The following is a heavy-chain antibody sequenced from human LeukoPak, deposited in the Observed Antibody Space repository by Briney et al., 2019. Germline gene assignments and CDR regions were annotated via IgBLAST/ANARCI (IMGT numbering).Heavy chain of an antibody. CDR3: AKLHSATITADFDH. J-gene: IGHJ4*02. D-gene: IGHD1-14*01. CDR2: ISIGGGFT. CDR1: GFTFSGYA. Sequence: PGGSLRLSCDASGFTFSGYAMSWVRQAPGKGLEWVSGISIGGGFTDYADSARGRFTISRDNSKNTLSLQMSNLRAEDTAIYYCAKLHSATITADFDHWGQGTLVTVSS. V-gene: IGHV3-23*01.